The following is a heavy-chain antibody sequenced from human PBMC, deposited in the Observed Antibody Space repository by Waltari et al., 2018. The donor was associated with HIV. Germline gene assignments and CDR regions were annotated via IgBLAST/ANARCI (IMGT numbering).Heavy chain of an antibody. D-gene: IGHD5-18*01. CDR1: GFTFSHYN. J-gene: IGHJ4*02. Sequence: EVQLVESGGGLVKPGGSLRLSCAASGFTFSHYNMNWVRQAPGKGLEWVSSISSSSSSYIYYADSVKGRFTISRDNAKNSLYLQLNSLRAEDTAVYYCARDGGFTYGSSFDYWGQGTLVTVSS. CDR3: ARDGGFTYGSSFDY. V-gene: IGHV3-21*01. CDR2: ISSSSSSYI.